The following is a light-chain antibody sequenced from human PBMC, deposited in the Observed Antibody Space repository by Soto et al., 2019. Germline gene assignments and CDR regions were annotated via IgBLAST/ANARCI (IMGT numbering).Light chain of an antibody. CDR3: SSYSISTAYL. CDR1: SSNIGAGYH. V-gene: IGLV1-40*01. J-gene: IGLJ1*01. Sequence: QSVLTQPPSVSGAPGQRVTISCTGTSSNIGAGYHVHWYQQHPGIAPKLLISHNNNRPSGVPDRFSGSKSDTSASLTITGLQADDEADYFCSSYSISTAYLFGTGTKVTVL. CDR2: HNN.